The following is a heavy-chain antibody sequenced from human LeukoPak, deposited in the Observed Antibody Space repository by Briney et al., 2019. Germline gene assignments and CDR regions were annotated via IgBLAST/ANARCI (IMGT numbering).Heavy chain of an antibody. Sequence: PGGSLRLSCAASGFTFDDYAMHWVRQAPGKGLEWVSGISWNSGSIGYADSVKGRFTISRDNAKNSLYLQMNSLRAEDTAVYYCARVPEGASTPADWYFDLWGRGTLVTVSS. V-gene: IGHV3-9*01. CDR1: GFTFDDYA. J-gene: IGHJ2*01. CDR2: ISWNSGSI. D-gene: IGHD3-16*01. CDR3: ARVPEGASTPADWYFDL.